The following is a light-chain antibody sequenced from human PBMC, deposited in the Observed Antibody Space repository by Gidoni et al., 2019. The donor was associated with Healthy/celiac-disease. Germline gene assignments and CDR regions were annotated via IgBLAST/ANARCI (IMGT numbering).Light chain of an antibody. J-gene: IGLJ1*01. CDR2: DVS. Sequence: QSALTQPASVSVSPGQSITISCTGTSSDVGGYNYVSWYQQHPGKAPKLMIYDVSNRPSGVSNRFAGSKSGNTASLTISGLQAEDEADYYRSSYTSSSTLRVFGTGTKVTVL. V-gene: IGLV2-14*01. CDR3: SSYTSSSTLRV. CDR1: SSDVGGYNY.